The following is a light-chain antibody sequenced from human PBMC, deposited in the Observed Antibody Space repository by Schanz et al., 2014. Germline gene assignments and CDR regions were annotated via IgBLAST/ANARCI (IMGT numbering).Light chain of an antibody. V-gene: IGLV2-14*01. J-gene: IGLJ3*02. CDR3: SSYTSYSPCWV. CDR1: SSDVGGYNY. Sequence: QSALTQPASVSGSPGQSITISCTGTSSDVGGYNYVSWYQQNPGKAPKFIIYDVNNRPSGVSNRFSGSKSGNTASLTISGLQAEDEADYYCSSYTSYSPCWVFGGGTKLTVL. CDR2: DVN.